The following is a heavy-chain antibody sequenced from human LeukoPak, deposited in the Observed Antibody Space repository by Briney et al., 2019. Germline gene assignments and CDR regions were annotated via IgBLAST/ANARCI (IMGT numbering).Heavy chain of an antibody. CDR3: ARDTYSGSDY. J-gene: IGHJ4*02. Sequence: GGSLRLSCAASGFTFSSYEMNWVRQAPGKGLEWVSYISSSGSTICYADSVKGRFTISRDNAKNSLYLQMNSLRAEDTAVYYCARDTYSGSDYWGQGTLVTVSS. D-gene: IGHD3-10*01. V-gene: IGHV3-48*03. CDR2: ISSSGSTI. CDR1: GFTFSSYE.